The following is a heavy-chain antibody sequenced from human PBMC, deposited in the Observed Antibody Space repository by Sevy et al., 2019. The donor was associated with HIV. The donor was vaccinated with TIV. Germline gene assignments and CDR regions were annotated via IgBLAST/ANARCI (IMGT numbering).Heavy chain of an antibody. D-gene: IGHD3-22*01. V-gene: IGHV3-33*01. CDR2: TWYDGSNK. Sequence: GGSLRLSCAASGFTFSSYGMHWVRQAPGKGLEWVAVTWYDGSNKYYADSVKGRFTISRDNSKNTLYLQMNSLGAEDTAVYYCAMNYYDSSGSSFFFDYWGQGTLVTVSS. CDR3: AMNYYDSSGSSFFFDY. J-gene: IGHJ4*02. CDR1: GFTFSSYG.